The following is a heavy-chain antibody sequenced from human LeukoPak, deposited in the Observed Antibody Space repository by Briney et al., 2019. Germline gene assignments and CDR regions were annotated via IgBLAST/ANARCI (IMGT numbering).Heavy chain of an antibody. CDR1: GGSISSYY. Sequence: SETLSLTCTVPGGSISSYYWSWIRQPPGKGLEWIGYIYYSGSTNYNPSLKSRVTISVDTSKNQFSLKLSSVTAADTAVYYCARPIIYYDSSGFDMWGQGTMVTVSS. J-gene: IGHJ3*02. CDR2: IYYSGST. D-gene: IGHD3-22*01. V-gene: IGHV4-59*08. CDR3: ARPIIYYDSSGFDM.